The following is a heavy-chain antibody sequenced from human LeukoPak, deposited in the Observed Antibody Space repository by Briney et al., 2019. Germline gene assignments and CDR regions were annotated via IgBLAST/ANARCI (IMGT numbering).Heavy chain of an antibody. Sequence: SETLSLTCTVSGVSISSSYWSWIRQPPGKGLEWIGYIYYRGTTNYNPSLKSRVTISVATSKNHFSLNLSSVTAADTAVYYCATGYCYGSASYYNFDSWGQGTLVTVSS. CDR3: ATGYCYGSASYYNFDS. J-gene: IGHJ4*02. D-gene: IGHD3-10*01. V-gene: IGHV4-59*01. CDR2: IYYRGTT. CDR1: GVSISSSY.